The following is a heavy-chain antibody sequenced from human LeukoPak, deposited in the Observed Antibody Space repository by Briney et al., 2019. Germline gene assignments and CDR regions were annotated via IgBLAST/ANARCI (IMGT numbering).Heavy chain of an antibody. J-gene: IGHJ5*02. CDR2: IYSGGST. CDR3: ARAGSIAAAGINWFDP. Sequence: HPGGSLRLSCAASGFTVSSNYMSWVRQAPGKGLEWVSVIYSGGSTYYADSVKGRFTISRDNSKNTLYLQMNSLRAEDTAVYYCARAGSIAAAGINWFDPWGQGTLVTVSS. V-gene: IGHV3-53*01. CDR1: GFTVSSNY. D-gene: IGHD6-13*01.